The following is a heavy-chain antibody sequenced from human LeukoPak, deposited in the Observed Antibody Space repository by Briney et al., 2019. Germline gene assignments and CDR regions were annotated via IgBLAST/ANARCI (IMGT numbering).Heavy chain of an antibody. CDR2: ISSDGSNK. J-gene: IGHJ4*02. V-gene: IGHV3-30*09. CDR3: ARDVDTAMVVDY. Sequence: GGSLRLSCAASKFTFNNYAMHWVRQAPGKGLEWVSIISSDGSNKYYADSVKGRFAISRDNSNNTLYLQMNSLRAEDTAVYYCARDVDTAMVVDYWGQGTLVTVSS. D-gene: IGHD5-18*01. CDR1: KFTFNNYA.